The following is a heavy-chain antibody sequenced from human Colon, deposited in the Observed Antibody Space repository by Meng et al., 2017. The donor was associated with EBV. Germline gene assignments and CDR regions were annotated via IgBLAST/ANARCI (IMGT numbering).Heavy chain of an antibody. J-gene: IGHJ5*02. Sequence: ASGPGLVHPSPTPALTCTVAGGSSRSVGYYWSWIRQHPGKGLVWIRYIHSSGSTYYNPSLRSRLTISVDPSKNQFSLKLSSVTAADTAVYYCARASYGSGSPLGESWFDPWGQGTLVTVSS. CDR3: ARASYGSGSPLGESWFDP. CDR1: GGSSRSVGYY. CDR2: IHSSGST. D-gene: IGHD3-10*01. V-gene: IGHV4-31*03.